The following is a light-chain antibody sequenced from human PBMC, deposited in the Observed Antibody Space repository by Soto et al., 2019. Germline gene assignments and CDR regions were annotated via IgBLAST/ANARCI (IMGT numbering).Light chain of an antibody. CDR3: CSYAGSYTFVI. Sequence: LTQPRSVSGSPGQSVTISCTGTSSDVGNYNYVSWYQHHPGKAPKLMIYDVSKRPSGVPDRFSGSKSGNTASLTISGLQAEDEADYYCCSYAGSYTFVIFGGGTKVTVL. CDR1: SSDVGNYNY. V-gene: IGLV2-11*01. CDR2: DVS. J-gene: IGLJ2*01.